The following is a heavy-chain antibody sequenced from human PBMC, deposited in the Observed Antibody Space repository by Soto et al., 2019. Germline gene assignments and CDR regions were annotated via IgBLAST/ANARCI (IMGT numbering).Heavy chain of an antibody. D-gene: IGHD2-15*01. CDR2: IYYSGST. V-gene: IGHV4-59*01. J-gene: IGHJ6*02. CDR1: GGSISSYF. CDR3: ARVPRFFSGVVVAPPSEGVYGREV. Sequence: SETLSLTCTVSGGSISSYFYIWIRQPPGKGLEWIGYIYYSGSTNYNPPLKSRVTISVDTSKNQFSLKLSSVTAADTAVYYWARVPRFFSGVVVAPPSEGVYGREVGGQGHRVT.